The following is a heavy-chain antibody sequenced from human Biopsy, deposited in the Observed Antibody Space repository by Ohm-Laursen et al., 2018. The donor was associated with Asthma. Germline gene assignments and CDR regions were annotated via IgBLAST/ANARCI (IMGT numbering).Heavy chain of an antibody. J-gene: IGHJ5*02. CDR3: ARVLTTEEGDTWFDP. V-gene: IGHV1-69*13. Sequence: AASVKVSCNASGGTFSNYVFSWVRQAPGQGLEWMGGIIPMFGTTKYTQKFQARVSITADEATSTVYMELSSLRSEDTAVYYCARVLTTEEGDTWFDPWGQGTLVTVSS. D-gene: IGHD4-11*01. CDR1: GGTFSNYV. CDR2: IIPMFGTT.